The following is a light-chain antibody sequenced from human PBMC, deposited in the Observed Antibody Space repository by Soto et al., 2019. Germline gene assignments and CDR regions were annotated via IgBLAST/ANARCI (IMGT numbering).Light chain of an antibody. CDR1: QTVSSSF. J-gene: IGKJ1*01. V-gene: IGKV3-20*01. Sequence: EIVLTQSPGTLSLSPGEGATLSCRASQTVSSSFLAWYQQKAGQAPRLLIYGASSRATGIPDRFSGSGSGTDFTITITRLEPEDFAADYCQQYGSSPRTFGQGSKVEIK. CDR2: GAS. CDR3: QQYGSSPRT.